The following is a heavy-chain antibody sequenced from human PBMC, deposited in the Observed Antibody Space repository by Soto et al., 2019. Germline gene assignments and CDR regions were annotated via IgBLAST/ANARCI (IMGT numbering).Heavy chain of an antibody. D-gene: IGHD1-1*01. Sequence: QVQLQQWGAGLVKPSETLSLSCAVYGQSFSGHSWAWIRQPPGKGLERIGEINESGSTYYNPSLKSRVTISTDTSKNQFSLKLSSVSAADTAAYFCARGSGIVALPGELEDVKYDYWGQGTLVNVSS. V-gene: IGHV4-34*01. CDR3: ARGSGIVALPGELEDVKYDY. CDR1: GQSFSGHS. J-gene: IGHJ4*02. CDR2: INESGST.